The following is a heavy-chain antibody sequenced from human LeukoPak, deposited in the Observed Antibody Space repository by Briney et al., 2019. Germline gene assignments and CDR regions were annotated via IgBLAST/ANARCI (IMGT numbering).Heavy chain of an antibody. CDR1: GGSISSSSYY. D-gene: IGHD3-10*01. CDR3: ARYYYGSGSYFHDY. CDR2: IYYNGST. Sequence: PSETLSLTCTVSGGSISSSSYYWGWIRQPPGKGLEWIGSIYYNGSTYYNPSLKSRVTISVDTSKNQFSLKLSSVTAADTAVYYCARYYYGSGSYFHDYWGQGTLVTVSS. V-gene: IGHV4-39*07. J-gene: IGHJ4*02.